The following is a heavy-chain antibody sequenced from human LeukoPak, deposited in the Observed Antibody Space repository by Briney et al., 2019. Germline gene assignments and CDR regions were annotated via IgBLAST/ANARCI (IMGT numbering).Heavy chain of an antibody. J-gene: IGHJ4*02. CDR1: GFTFSSHW. Sequence: PGGSLRLFCAASGFTFSSHWMSWVRQAPGKGLEWVANIKQDGSEKNYVDSVKGRFTISRDNAKNSLFLQMNSLRAEDTAVYYCARDGRSGWNDHDYWGQGTLVTVSS. CDR3: ARDGRSGWNDHDY. V-gene: IGHV3-7*03. CDR2: IKQDGSEK. D-gene: IGHD6-19*01.